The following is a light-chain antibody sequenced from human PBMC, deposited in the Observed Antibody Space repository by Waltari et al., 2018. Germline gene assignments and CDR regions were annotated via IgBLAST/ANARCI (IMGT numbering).Light chain of an antibody. CDR1: QGISSY. V-gene: IGKV1-39*01. J-gene: IGKJ4*01. CDR3: QQSYSTPLT. Sequence: IQITQSPSSLSASVGDRVTITCRASQGISSYLNWYQQKPGKAPKLLIYAASSLQSGVPSRFSGSGSGTDFTLTISSLQPEDFATYYCQQSYSTPLTFGGGTKVEIK. CDR2: AAS.